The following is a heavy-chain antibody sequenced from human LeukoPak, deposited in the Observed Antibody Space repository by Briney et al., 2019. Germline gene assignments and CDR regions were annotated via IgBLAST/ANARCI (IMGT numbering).Heavy chain of an antibody. Sequence: GASVNVSCKVSGYTLTELSMHWVRQAPGKGLEWMGGFDPEDGETIYAQKFQGRVTMAEDASTDTAYMELSSLRSEDTAVYYCATEYRGSYYRRPLRDWGQGTLVTVSS. CDR3: ATEYRGSYYRRPLRD. CDR1: GYTLTELS. V-gene: IGHV1-24*01. J-gene: IGHJ4*02. D-gene: IGHD1-26*01. CDR2: FDPEDGET.